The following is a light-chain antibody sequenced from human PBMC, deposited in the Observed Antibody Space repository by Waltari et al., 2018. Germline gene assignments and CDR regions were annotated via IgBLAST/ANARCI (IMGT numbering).Light chain of an antibody. Sequence: SCRASQNVSRWLAWYQQKPGQAPRLLIYDASSRATDTSDRFSGSGSGADFSLTISRLELDDFAVYDCQTYVTLLGTFSQGPKVEI. J-gene: IGKJ1*01. CDR1: QNVSRW. CDR3: QTYVTLLGT. CDR2: DAS. V-gene: IGKV3-20*01.